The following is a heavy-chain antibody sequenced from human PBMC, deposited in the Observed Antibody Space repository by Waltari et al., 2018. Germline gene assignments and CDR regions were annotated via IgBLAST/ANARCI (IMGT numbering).Heavy chain of an antibody. CDR3: ARAANVDQ. V-gene: IGHV3-74*01. D-gene: IGHD2-15*01. CDR2: IKSDGSSS. J-gene: IGHJ5*02. Sequence: EVQLLESGGGLVQPGGSLRLSCTASGFTFSTYWMHWVRQAPGKGLVWVSRIKSDGSSSNYADSVKGRFTISRDNAKNTLYLQMNSLRAEDTAVYFCARAANVDQWGQGTLVSVSS. CDR1: GFTFSTYW.